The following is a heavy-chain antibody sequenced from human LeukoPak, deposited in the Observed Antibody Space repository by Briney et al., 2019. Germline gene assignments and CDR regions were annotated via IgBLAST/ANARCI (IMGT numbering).Heavy chain of an antibody. CDR3: ARGYCSSTSCYTGMAFDY. J-gene: IGHJ4*02. CDR2: ISSSSYI. V-gene: IGHV3-21*06. CDR1: GFTFSSYS. Sequence: PGGSLRLSCAASGFTFSSYSMNWVRQAPGKGLEWVSSISSSSYIYYADSVKGRFTISRDNSKNTLYLQMSSLRAEDTAVYYCARGYCSSTSCYTGMAFDYWGQGTLVTVSS. D-gene: IGHD2-2*02.